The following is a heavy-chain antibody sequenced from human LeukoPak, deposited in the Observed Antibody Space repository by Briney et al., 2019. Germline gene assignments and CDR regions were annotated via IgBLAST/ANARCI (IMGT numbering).Heavy chain of an antibody. CDR1: GYTLTELS. J-gene: IGHJ4*02. CDR2: FYPEDGET. D-gene: IGHD2-2*02. Sequence: ASVKVSCKVSGYTLTELSMHWVRQAPGKGLEGMGGFYPEDGETIYAQKFQGRVTMTEDTSTDTAYMELSSLRSEDTAVYYCAAGRGIVVVPAAIIFDYWGQGTLVTVSS. CDR3: AAGRGIVVVPAAIIFDY. V-gene: IGHV1-24*01.